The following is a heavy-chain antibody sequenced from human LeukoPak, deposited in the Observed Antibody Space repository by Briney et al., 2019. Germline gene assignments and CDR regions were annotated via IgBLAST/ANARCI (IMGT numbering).Heavy chain of an antibody. CDR1: GFTFSSYW. D-gene: IGHD4-23*01. J-gene: IGHJ4*02. V-gene: IGHV3-7*01. CDR3: ARVVIHWYLPGGGYFDY. Sequence: GGSPRLSCAASGFTFSSYWMSWVRQAPGKGLEWVANIKQDGSEKYYVDSVKGRFTISRDNAKNSLYLQMNSLRAEDTAVYYCARVVIHWYLPGGGYFDYWGQGTLVTVSS. CDR2: IKQDGSEK.